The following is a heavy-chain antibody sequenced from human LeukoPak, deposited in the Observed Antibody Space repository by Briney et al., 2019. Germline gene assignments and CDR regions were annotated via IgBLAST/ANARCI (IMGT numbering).Heavy chain of an antibody. CDR2: ISSGGST. D-gene: IGHD6-19*01. J-gene: IGHJ4*02. V-gene: IGHV3-66*01. CDR1: GFTVSSNY. CDR3: ARGTSSGWDYYFDY. Sequence: GGSLRLSCAASGFTVSSNYMSWVRQAPGKGLEWVPVISSGGSTFYADSVKGRFIISRDNSKNTLYLQMNSLRAEDTAVYYCARGTSSGWDYYFDYWGQGTLVTVSS.